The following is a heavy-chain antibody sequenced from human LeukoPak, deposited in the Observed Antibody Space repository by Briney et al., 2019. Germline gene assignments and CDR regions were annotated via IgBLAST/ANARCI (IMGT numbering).Heavy chain of an antibody. CDR3: AREQWWRLDY. Sequence: GGSLRLSCAAPGFSFTSFYMSWVRQAPGKGLERVAKVDQDGSGDHYVDAVKGRFTISRDNAKNSVYLEMNSLRADDTAVYYCAREQWWRLDYWGQGALVTVSS. CDR2: VDQDGSGD. V-gene: IGHV3-7*01. CDR1: GFSFTSFY. D-gene: IGHD2-21*02. J-gene: IGHJ4*02.